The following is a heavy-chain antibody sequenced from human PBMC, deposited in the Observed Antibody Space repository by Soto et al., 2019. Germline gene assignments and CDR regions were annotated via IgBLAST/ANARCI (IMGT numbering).Heavy chain of an antibody. CDR3: ARGGRGYSSAPRYYFDY. V-gene: IGHV1-69*01. CDR2: IIPIFATV. J-gene: IGHJ4*02. D-gene: IGHD5-18*01. CDR1: GGSFSSNP. Sequence: QVQLVQSGSEVKKPGSSVKVSYKASGGSFSSNPISWVRQAPGQGLEWMAGIIPIFATVHYAQKFQGRVTITADESTSTAYMELTSLRSEDTAVYFCARGGRGYSSAPRYYFDYWGQGTLVTVSS.